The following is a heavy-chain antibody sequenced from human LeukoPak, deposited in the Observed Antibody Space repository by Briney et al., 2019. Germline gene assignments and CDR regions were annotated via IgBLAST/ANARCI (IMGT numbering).Heavy chain of an antibody. V-gene: IGHV3-21*01. CDR2: ISSSSSYI. D-gene: IGHD2-2*01. CDR3: ARSAYCSSTSYYPCYFDY. J-gene: IGHJ4*02. CDR1: GFTFSSYS. Sequence: GGSLRLSCAASGFTFSSYSMNWVRQAPGKGLEWVSSISSSSSYIYYADSVKGRFTISRDNAKNSLYLQMNSLRAEDTAVYYCARSAYCSSTSYYPCYFDYWGQGTLVTVSS.